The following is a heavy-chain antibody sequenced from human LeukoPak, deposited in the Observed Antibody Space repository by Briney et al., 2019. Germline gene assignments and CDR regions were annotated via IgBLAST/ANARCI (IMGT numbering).Heavy chain of an antibody. CDR3: ARHEDIVGATFYFDY. J-gene: IGHJ4*02. V-gene: IGHV4-34*01. Sequence: PSETLSLTCAVYGGSFSGYYWSWIRQPPGKGLEWIGEINHSGSTNYNPSLKSRVTISVDTSKNQFSLKLSSVTAADTAVYYCARHEDIVGATFYFDYWGQGTLVTVSS. CDR1: GGSFSGYY. D-gene: IGHD1-26*01. CDR2: INHSGST.